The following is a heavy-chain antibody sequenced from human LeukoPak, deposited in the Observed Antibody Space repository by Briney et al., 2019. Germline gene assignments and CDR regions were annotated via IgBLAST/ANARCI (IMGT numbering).Heavy chain of an antibody. CDR2: IKQDGSEK. CDR3: ARGHWLDSFDY. CDR1: GFTFSSYA. Sequence: GGSLRLSCVVSGFTFSSYAMSWVRQAPGKGLEWVANIKQDGSEKYYVDSVKDRFTISRDNANNSLYLQMNSLRAEDTAVYYCARGHWLDSFDYWGQGTLVTVSS. J-gene: IGHJ4*02. D-gene: IGHD6-19*01. V-gene: IGHV3-7*01.